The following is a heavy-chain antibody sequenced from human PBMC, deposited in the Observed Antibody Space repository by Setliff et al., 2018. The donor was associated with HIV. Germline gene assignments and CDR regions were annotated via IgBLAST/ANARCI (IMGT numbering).Heavy chain of an antibody. CDR2: ISAYNGNT. V-gene: IGHV1-18*01. D-gene: IGHD4-4*01. J-gene: IGHJ3*02. Sequence: ASVKVSCKASGYTFTIYDITWVRQAPGQGLEWKGWISAYNGNTNYAQKLQGRVTMTTDTSTSTAYMELRSLRSDDTAVYYCAREGYSVDAFDIWGQGTMVTVS. CDR1: GYTFTIYD. CDR3: AREGYSVDAFDI.